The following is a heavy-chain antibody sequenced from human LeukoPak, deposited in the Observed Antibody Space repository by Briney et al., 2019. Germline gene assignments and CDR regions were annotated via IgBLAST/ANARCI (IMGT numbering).Heavy chain of an antibody. V-gene: IGHV3-21*01. CDR2: ISSSSSYI. CDR1: GFTFSSYS. CDR3: ARAQENYFDY. J-gene: IGHJ4*02. Sequence: GGSLRLSCAASGFTFSSYSMNWVRQAPGKGLEWVSSISSSSSYIYYADSVKGRFTISRDNAKNPLYLQMNSLRAEDTAVYYCARAQENYFDYWGQGTLVTVSS.